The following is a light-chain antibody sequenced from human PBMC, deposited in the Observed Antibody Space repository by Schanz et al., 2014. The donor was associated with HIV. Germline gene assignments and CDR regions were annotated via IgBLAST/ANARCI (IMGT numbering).Light chain of an antibody. CDR3: QHYKGLPVT. CDR1: QNIATW. Sequence: DVQMTQSPSTLSASVGDRVTITCRASQNIATWLAWYQQKPGKAPKLLIYKTSNLESGVPSRFSGSGSGTEFTLTISSLQPDDFATYYCQHYKGLPVTFGQGTKVEIK. J-gene: IGKJ1*01. V-gene: IGKV1-5*03. CDR2: KTS.